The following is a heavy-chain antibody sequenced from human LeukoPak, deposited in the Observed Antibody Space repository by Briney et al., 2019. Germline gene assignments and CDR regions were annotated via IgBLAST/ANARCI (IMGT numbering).Heavy chain of an antibody. Sequence: PGGSLRLSCAASGFTVTGNYMSWVRRMPGKGLEWMGRIDPSDSDTKYSPSFQGHVSFSTDNSISTAYLQWSSLKASDTAMYYCARLRYYGSGSPRGRPGWFDPWGQGTLVTVSS. D-gene: IGHD3-10*01. CDR1: GFTVTGNY. CDR2: IDPSDSDT. CDR3: ARLRYYGSGSPRGRPGWFDP. J-gene: IGHJ5*02. V-gene: IGHV5-10-1*01.